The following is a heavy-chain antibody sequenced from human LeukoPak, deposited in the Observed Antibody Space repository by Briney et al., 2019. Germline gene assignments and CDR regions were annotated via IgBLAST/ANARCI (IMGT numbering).Heavy chain of an antibody. V-gene: IGHV1-18*01. J-gene: IGHJ6*02. CDR2: ISAYNGNT. Sequence: ASVKVSCKASGYTFTSYGIGWVRQAPGQGLEWMGWISAYNGNTNYAQKLQGRVTMTTDTSTSTAYMELRSLRSDDTAVYYCARERVAVVVVPAAIRFGYYYYGMDVWGQGTTVTVSS. CDR1: GYTFTSYG. D-gene: IGHD2-2*01. CDR3: ARERVAVVVVPAAIRFGYYYYGMDV.